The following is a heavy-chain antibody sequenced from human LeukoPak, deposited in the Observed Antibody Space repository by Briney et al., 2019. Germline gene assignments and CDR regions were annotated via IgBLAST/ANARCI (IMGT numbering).Heavy chain of an antibody. D-gene: IGHD2-15*01. V-gene: IGHV4-39*01. CDR2: IYYSGST. CDR1: GGSIRNGGYY. Sequence: PSETLSLTCTVSGGSIRNGGYYWGWIRQPPGEGLEWIGSIYYSGSTYYNPSLKSRVTISVDTSKNQFSLKVSSVTAADTAVYYCARHCSGGSCYSDFDCWGQGTLVTVSS. CDR3: ARHCSGGSCYSDFDC. J-gene: IGHJ4*02.